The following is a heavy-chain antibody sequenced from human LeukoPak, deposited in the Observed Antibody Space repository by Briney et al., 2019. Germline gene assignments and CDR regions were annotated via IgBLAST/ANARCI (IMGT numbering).Heavy chain of an antibody. CDR2: VNRDGSET. V-gene: IGHV3-7*03. CDR1: GCALSSHW. D-gene: IGHD1-26*01. CDR3: AKYGPQDSGSSHFDY. Sequence: GGSLRLSCAASGCALSSHWMTWVRKVPGRGPEWVANVNRDGSETYYLDSVKGRFTISKDNAKNTLYLQMNSLRAEDTAIYYCAKYGPQDSGSSHFDYWGQGALVTVSS. J-gene: IGHJ4*02.